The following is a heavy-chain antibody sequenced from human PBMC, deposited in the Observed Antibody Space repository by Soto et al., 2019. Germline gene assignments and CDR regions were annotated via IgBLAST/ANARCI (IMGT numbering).Heavy chain of an antibody. CDR3: ARGWGYDGSDYYYAY. CDR2: IIPIFAKA. V-gene: IGHV1-69*01. J-gene: IGHJ4*02. Sequence: QVQLVQSGAEVRKPGSSVKVSCKASGGTFSRHAISWVRQAPGQGLEWMGGIIPIFAKANHAQKFQGRVTITADESTSTVYMELSSLRSDDTAVYYGARGWGYDGSDYYYAYWGQGTLVIVSS. D-gene: IGHD3-22*01. CDR1: GGTFSRHA.